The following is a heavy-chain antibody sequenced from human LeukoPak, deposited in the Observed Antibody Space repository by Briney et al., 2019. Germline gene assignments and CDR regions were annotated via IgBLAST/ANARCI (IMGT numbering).Heavy chain of an antibody. V-gene: IGHV3-7*03. CDR1: GFTFSDFY. Sequence: PGGSRRLSCAASGFTFSDFYMSWVRQAPGKGLEWGANINKDGSGEKYVDSVKSRFTISRDNATNSLYLQMSSLRADDTAVYSCARWPHCPDFWGRGTRVTASS. J-gene: IGHJ4*02. CDR2: INKDGSGE. CDR3: ARWPHCPDF.